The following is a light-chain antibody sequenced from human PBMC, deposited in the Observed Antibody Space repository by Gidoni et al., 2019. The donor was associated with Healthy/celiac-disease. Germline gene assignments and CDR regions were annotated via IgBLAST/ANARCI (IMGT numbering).Light chain of an antibody. CDR1: SSNIGNNY. CDR3: GTWDSSLSVWV. Sequence: QSVLLHPPSGPAAPGQKVTISCSGSSSNIGNNYVSWYQQLPGTAPKLLNYDNNKRPSGIPDRFSGPKSGTSATLGITGLQTGDEADYYCGTWDSSLSVWVFGGGTKLXVX. CDR2: DNN. J-gene: IGLJ3*02. V-gene: IGLV1-51*01.